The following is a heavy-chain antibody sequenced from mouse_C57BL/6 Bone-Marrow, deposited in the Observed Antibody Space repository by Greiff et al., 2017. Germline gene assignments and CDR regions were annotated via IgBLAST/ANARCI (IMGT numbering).Heavy chain of an antibody. CDR1: GYTFTRYW. CDR3: AREPYFDY. J-gene: IGHJ2*01. CDR2: IDPSDSNT. Sequence: QVQLQQPGAELVMPGASVKLSCKASGYTFTRYWMHWVKQRPGQGLEWIGEIDPSDSNTNYNQKFKGKSTLTVDKSSSTAYMQLSSLTSEDSAVYYCAREPYFDYWGQGTTLTVSS. V-gene: IGHV1-69*01.